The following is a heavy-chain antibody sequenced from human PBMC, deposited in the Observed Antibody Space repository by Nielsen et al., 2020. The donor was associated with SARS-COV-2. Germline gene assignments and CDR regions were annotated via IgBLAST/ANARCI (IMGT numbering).Heavy chain of an antibody. D-gene: IGHD3-22*01. J-gene: IGHJ6*02. V-gene: IGHV4-31*03. CDR3: AREKGYYESLFYYGLDV. Sequence: SETLSLTCTVSGGSISSDASCWSWIRQHPGKGLEWIGYIYHTGSTHYNPSLKSRVIMSVDTSKNQFSLNLTSVTAADTAVYYCAREKGYYESLFYYGLDVWGPGTPVTVSS. CDR2: IYHTGST. CDR1: GGSISSDASC.